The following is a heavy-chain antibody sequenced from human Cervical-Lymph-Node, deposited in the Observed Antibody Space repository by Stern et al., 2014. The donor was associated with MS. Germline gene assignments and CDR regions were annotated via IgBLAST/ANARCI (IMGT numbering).Heavy chain of an antibody. CDR3: VLPSTVTTAAFDV. Sequence: VQLLQSGAEVKKPGSSVKVSCKASGGTFSTFSINWVRQVPGQSLEWMGGIIPIFDTPNFAQKFQGRVTITADSSTSTVYMALNSLRFDDTAVYYCVLPSTVTTAAFDVWGRGTMVTVSS. CDR1: GGTFSTFS. V-gene: IGHV1-69*06. D-gene: IGHD4-11*01. CDR2: IIPIFDTP. J-gene: IGHJ3*01.